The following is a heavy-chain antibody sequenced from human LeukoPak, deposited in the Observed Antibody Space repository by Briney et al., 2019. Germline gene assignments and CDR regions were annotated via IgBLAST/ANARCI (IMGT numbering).Heavy chain of an antibody. Sequence: GGSLRLSCAASGFTFSSYGMHWVRQAPGKGLEWVAVISYDGSNKYYADSVKGRFTISRDNSKNTLYLQMNSLRAEDTAVYYCAKDLSEDSSSFSFDYWGQGTLVTVSS. J-gene: IGHJ4*02. CDR1: GFTFSSYG. CDR2: ISYDGSNK. CDR3: AKDLSEDSSSFSFDY. V-gene: IGHV3-30*18. D-gene: IGHD6-13*01.